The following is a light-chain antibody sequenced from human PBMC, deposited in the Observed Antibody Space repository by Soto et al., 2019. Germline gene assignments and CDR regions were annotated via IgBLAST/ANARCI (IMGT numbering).Light chain of an antibody. J-gene: IGLJ1*01. V-gene: IGLV2-8*01. CDR1: SSDVGAYKF. Sequence: QSVLTQPPSASGSPGQSVTISCTGTSSDVGAYKFVSWYQQNPGKAPKLIIHDVTKRPTGVPDRFSGSKSGNTASLTVSGLQAEDEADYYCSSYAGNSNYVFGSGTKVTVL. CDR2: DVT. CDR3: SSYAGNSNYV.